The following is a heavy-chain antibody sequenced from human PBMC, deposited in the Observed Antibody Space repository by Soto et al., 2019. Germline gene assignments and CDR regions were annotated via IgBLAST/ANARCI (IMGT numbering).Heavy chain of an antibody. J-gene: IGHJ4*02. CDR2: LYSGGDT. V-gene: IGHV3-66*01. Sequence: EVQLVESGGGLVQPGGSLRLSCAVSGFSVSSNYMSWVRQAPGKGLEWVSVLYSGGDTVYADSVKGRFTISRDNSKNTLYLHMSGLRVEDTAVYYCARGAGVASTGTGSFDYWGQGTLVTVSS. CDR3: ARGAGVASTGTGSFDY. D-gene: IGHD6-13*01. CDR1: GFSVSSNY.